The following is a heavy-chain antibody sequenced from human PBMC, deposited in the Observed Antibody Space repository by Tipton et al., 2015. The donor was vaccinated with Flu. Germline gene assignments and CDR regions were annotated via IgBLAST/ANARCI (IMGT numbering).Heavy chain of an antibody. V-gene: IGHV4-39*07. D-gene: IGHD2-2*01. CDR2: IYKTGIT. CDR3: APSTRYWTGGHFFGW. Sequence: GLVKPSETLSLTCDVSGASISSTTYYWGWIRQPPGKGLEWIGSIYKTGITDYNPSLKSRVTLSLDTSKNQFSRKVRSVNAADTAVYYCAPSTRYWTGGHFFGWWGRGTQVTVSS. J-gene: IGHJ4*02. CDR1: GASISSTTYY.